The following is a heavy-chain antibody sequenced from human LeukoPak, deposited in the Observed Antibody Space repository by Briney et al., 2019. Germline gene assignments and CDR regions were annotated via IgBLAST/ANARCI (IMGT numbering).Heavy chain of an antibody. CDR3: AKDQGTGLGSYSWGYFDC. V-gene: IGHV3-23*01. D-gene: IGHD3-10*01. J-gene: IGHJ4*02. CDR2: ISSSGGST. Sequence: GGSLRLSCAASGFTFSSYEMNWVRQAPGKGLEWVSGISSSGGSTVYIDSVKGRFTISRDNSKNTLYLQMNSLRAEDTAAYYCAKDQGTGLGSYSWGYFDCWGQGTLVTVSS. CDR1: GFTFSSYE.